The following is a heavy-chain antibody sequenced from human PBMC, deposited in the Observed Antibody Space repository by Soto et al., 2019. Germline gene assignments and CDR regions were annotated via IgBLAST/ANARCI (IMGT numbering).Heavy chain of an antibody. D-gene: IGHD6-13*01. CDR3: ARTYSNFDY. CDR1: GFTFSTFW. V-gene: IGHV3-48*01. CDR2: ISSNRSNT. Sequence: GGSLRLSCAASGFTFSTFWMHWVRQAPGKGLEWVSYISSNRSNTSYADSVKGRFTISRDNAKNSLYLQMNSLRAEDTAVYYCARTYSNFDYWGQGTLVTVSS. J-gene: IGHJ4*02.